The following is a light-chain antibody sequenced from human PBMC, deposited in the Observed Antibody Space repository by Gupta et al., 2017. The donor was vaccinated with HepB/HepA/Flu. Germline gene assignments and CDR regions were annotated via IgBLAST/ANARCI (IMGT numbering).Light chain of an antibody. V-gene: IGKV1-9*01. CDR2: AAS. J-gene: IGKJ3*01. CDR1: QAISSY. Sequence: DIQLTQSPSFLSASVGDRVTITCRASQAISSYLAWYQQRPGKAPNLLIYAASTVQRGVPSRFSGSGSGTEFTLTISSLQPEDSATYYCQQVDNFPFTFGHGTKVDIK. CDR3: QQVDNFPFT.